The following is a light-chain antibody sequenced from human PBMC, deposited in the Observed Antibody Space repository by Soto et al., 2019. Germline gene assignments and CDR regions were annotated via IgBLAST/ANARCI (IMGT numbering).Light chain of an antibody. V-gene: IGLV2-14*01. J-gene: IGLJ1*01. CDR1: SSDVGAYNF. CDR3: SSYTRSRAYV. Sequence: QSALTQPASVSGSPGQSITISCTGTSSDVGAYNFVSWYQQQSGKAPKLIIHEVSNRPSGVSNRFSGSQSGNTASLTISGLQAEDEADYYCSSYTRSRAYVFGIGTKLTVL. CDR2: EVS.